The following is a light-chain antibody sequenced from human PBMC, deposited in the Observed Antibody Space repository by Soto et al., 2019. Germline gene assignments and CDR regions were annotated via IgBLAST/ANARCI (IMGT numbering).Light chain of an antibody. CDR2: DVS. CDR1: PSVTNY. V-gene: IGKV3-11*01. CDR3: QQRSNWPRT. J-gene: IGKJ1*01. Sequence: EIVLTQSPATLSLSPGERATLSCRASPSVTNYLAWYQQKPGQAPRLLMYDVSNRATGIPARFSGSGSGTDFTLTISSLEPEDLAVYYCQQRSNWPRTFGQGTKVDNK.